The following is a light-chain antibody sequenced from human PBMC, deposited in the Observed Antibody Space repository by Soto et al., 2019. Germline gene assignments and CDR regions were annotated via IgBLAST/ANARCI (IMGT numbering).Light chain of an antibody. CDR3: QQSHSTPRT. V-gene: IGKV1-39*01. Sequence: DIQMTQSPSSLSASVGDRVTITCRASQSISSYLNWYQQKPGKAPNLLIYAASSLQSGVPSRFSGSGSGTDFTLTISSLQPEDFATYYCQQSHSTPRTFGQGTKVKI. J-gene: IGKJ1*01. CDR1: QSISSY. CDR2: AAS.